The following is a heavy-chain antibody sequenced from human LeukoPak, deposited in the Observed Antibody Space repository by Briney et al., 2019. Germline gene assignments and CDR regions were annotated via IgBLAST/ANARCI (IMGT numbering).Heavy chain of an antibody. V-gene: IGHV1-46*01. CDR1: GYTFTSYY. Sequence: ASVKVSCKASGYTFTSYYMHWVRQAPGQGLEWMGIINPSGGSTSYAQKFQGRVTMTRDTSTSTVYMELSSLRSEDTAVYYCARANLGYCSGGSCYATGVFDYRGQGTLVTVSS. CDR3: ARANLGYCSGGSCYATGVFDY. CDR2: INPSGGST. J-gene: IGHJ4*02. D-gene: IGHD2-15*01.